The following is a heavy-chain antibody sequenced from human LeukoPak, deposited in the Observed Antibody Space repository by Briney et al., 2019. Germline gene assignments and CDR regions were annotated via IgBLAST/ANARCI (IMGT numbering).Heavy chain of an antibody. D-gene: IGHD3-10*01. V-gene: IGHV4-34*01. J-gene: IGHJ6*02. CDR3: ARKAGEDYYYSMDV. Sequence: SETLSLTCAVYGGSFSGYYWSWIRQPPGKGLEWIGEINHSGSTNYNPSLKSRVTISVDTSKNQFSLKLSSVTAADTAVYYCARKAGEDYYYSMDVWGQGTTVTVSS. CDR1: GGSFSGYY. CDR2: INHSGST.